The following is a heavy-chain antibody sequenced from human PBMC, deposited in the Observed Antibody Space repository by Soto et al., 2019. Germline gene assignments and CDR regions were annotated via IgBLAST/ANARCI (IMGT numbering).Heavy chain of an antibody. Sequence: QVQMQESGPGLVKPSETLSLTCTVSGDSVRNQYWSWIRRPPGRGLERIGYIYRSGSTKYNPSLKSRLTMSVDTSKYQHSLKLSSVTAADTAVYYCARTLDYGHMDVWGKGATVTVSS. V-gene: IGHV4-4*09. CDR1: GDSVRNQY. J-gene: IGHJ6*03. CDR3: ARTLDYGHMDV. D-gene: IGHD3-16*01. CDR2: IYRSGST.